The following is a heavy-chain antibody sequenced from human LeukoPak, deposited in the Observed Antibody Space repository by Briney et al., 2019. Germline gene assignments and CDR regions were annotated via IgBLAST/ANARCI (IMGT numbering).Heavy chain of an antibody. D-gene: IGHD1-26*01. J-gene: IGHJ4*02. CDR2: INPSGGST. V-gene: IGHV1-46*01. CDR3: AREWWELLHGVYYFDY. Sequence: ASVKVSCKASGYTFTSYYMHWVRQAPGQGLEWMGIINPSGGSTSYAQKFRGRVTMTRDTSTSTVYMELSSLRSEDTAVYYCAREWWELLHGVYYFDYWGQGTLVTVSS. CDR1: GYTFTSYY.